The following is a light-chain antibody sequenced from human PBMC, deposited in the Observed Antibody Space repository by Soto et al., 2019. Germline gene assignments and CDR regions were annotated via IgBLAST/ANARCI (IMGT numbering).Light chain of an antibody. Sequence: EIVLTQSPGTLSLSPGERATLSCRASQSVSSSNLAWYQHKPGQAPRLVMYGASSRATGIPDRFSGSGSGTDFTLTSSRLEPEDFAIYYCQQYGSSPVSFGQGTKLEIK. V-gene: IGKV3-20*01. CDR2: GAS. J-gene: IGKJ2*03. CDR3: QQYGSSPVS. CDR1: QSVSSSN.